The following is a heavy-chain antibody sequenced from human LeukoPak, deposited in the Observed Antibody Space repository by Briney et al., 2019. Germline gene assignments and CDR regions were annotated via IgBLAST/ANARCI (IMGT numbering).Heavy chain of an antibody. CDR3: ARVRRVRDIVVVVAAT. J-gene: IGHJ5*02. D-gene: IGHD2-15*01. V-gene: IGHV4-34*01. Sequence: PSETLSLTCIVSAGSTRGYYWSWIRQPPGKGLEWIGEINHSGSTNYNPSLKSRVTISVDTSKNQFSLKLSSVTAADTAVYYCARVRRVRDIVVVVAATWGQGTLVTVSS. CDR1: AGSTRGYY. CDR2: INHSGST.